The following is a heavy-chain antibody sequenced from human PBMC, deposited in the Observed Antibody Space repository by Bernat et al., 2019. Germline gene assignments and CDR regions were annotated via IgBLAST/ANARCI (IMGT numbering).Heavy chain of an antibody. V-gene: IGHV3-9*01. CDR3: GKDSMGYYYYMDV. Sequence: EVQLVESGGGLVQPGRSLRLSCAASGFTFDDYAMHWVRQAPGKGLEWVSGISWNSGSIGYADSVKGRFTISRDNAKNSLYLQMNSLRAEDTALYYCGKDSMGYYYYMDVWGKGTTVTVSS. CDR1: GFTFDDYA. CDR2: ISWNSGSI. D-gene: IGHD2-8*01. J-gene: IGHJ6*03.